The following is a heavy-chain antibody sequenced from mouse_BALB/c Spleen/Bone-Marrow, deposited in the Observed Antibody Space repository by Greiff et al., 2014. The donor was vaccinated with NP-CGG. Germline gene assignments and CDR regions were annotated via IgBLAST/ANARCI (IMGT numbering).Heavy chain of an antibody. V-gene: IGHV1-39*01. J-gene: IGHJ3*01. D-gene: IGHD3-1*01. Sequence: EVQLQQSGPELEKPGASVKISCKASGYSFTGYNMHWVKQRNGKGLEWIGKIDPYYGGTSYNQKFKGKATLTVDKSSSTAYMQLKRLTSEDSAVYDCAITARAALAWFAYWGQGTLVTVSA. CDR3: AITARAALAWFAY. CDR2: IDPYYGGT. CDR1: GYSFTGYN.